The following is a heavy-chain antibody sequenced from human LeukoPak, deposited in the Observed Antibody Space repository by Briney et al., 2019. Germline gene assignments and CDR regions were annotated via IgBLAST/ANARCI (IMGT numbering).Heavy chain of an antibody. CDR1: GYTFTSYD. J-gene: IGHJ5*02. CDR3: ARNLGYCSSTSCYSLDP. D-gene: IGHD2-2*01. V-gene: IGHV1-8*01. CDR2: MNPNGGNT. Sequence: ASVKVSCKASGYTFTSYDINWVRQATGQGLEWMGWMNPNGGNTGYAQKFQGRVTMTRNTSISTAYMELSSLRSEDTAVYYCARNLGYCSSTSCYSLDPWGQGTLVTVSS.